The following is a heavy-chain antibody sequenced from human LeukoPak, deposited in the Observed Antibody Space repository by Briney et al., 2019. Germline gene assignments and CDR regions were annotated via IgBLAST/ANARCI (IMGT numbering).Heavy chain of an antibody. CDR2: LSGSGAST. J-gene: IGHJ4*02. Sequence: QPGGSLTLPCAASGFTFSSYAMSWVRQAPGKGLEWVSTLSGSGASTSYADSVKGRFTISRDNSKNTLYLQMNSLIAEDTARYYCAKQKGYCSGGSCYYSDYWGQGTLVTVSS. D-gene: IGHD2-15*01. CDR1: GFTFSSYA. V-gene: IGHV3-23*01. CDR3: AKQKGYCSGGSCYYSDY.